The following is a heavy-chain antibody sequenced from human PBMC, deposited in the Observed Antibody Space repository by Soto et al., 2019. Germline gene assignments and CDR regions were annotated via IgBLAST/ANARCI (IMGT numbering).Heavy chain of an antibody. V-gene: IGHV4-30-4*01. J-gene: IGHJ4*01. CDR3: ASIWFGDFDY. Sequence: PSETLSLTCTVSGGSISSADYYWSWIRQPPGKGLEWIGYFHSSGATYKDPSLKSRVTISVDTSKNQISLKPDPVTAADTAVYYCASIWFGDFDYWGHGTLVTVSS. CDR2: FHSSGAT. CDR1: GGSISSADYY. D-gene: IGHD3-10*01.